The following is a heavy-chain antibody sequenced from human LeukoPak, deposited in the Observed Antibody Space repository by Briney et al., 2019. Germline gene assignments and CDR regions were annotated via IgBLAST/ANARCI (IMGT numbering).Heavy chain of an antibody. CDR1: GGTFSSYA. V-gene: IGHV1-8*02. Sequence: GASVKVSCKASGGTFSSYAISWVRQAPGQGLEWMGWMNPNSGNTGYAQKFQGRVTMTRNTSISTAYMELSSLRSEDTAVYYCARTYYDSSGYYSLGVFDYWGQGTLVTVSS. CDR3: ARTYYDSSGYYSLGVFDY. J-gene: IGHJ4*02. CDR2: MNPNSGNT. D-gene: IGHD3-22*01.